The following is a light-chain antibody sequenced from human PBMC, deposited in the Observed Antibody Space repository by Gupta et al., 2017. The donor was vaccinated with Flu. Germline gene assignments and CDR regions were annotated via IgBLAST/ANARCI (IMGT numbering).Light chain of an antibody. CDR3: LQRNFYFLT. CDR1: QDIRNE. V-gene: IGKV1-17*01. CDR2: EAS. J-gene: IGKJ1*01. Sequence: DIQMTQSPSSLSASVGDRVTITCRASQDIRNELDWYQQKPGKAPKRLIYEASTLQSGVPSRFGGSGSGTEFTFTISSLQPEDFATYYCLQRNFYFLTFGQGTKVEIK.